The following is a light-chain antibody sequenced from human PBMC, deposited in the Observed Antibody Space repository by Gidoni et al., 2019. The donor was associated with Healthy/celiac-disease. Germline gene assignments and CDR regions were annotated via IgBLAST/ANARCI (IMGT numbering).Light chain of an antibody. CDR2: WAS. V-gene: IGKV4-1*01. Sequence: NVITVSPDSLAASVGERATINCKSSQSVLYSSNNKNYLAWYQQKPGQPPKLLISWASTRESGVPDRFSGSGSGTDFTLTISSLQAEDVAVYYCQQYYSTPWTFGQGTKVEIK. CDR3: QQYYSTPWT. J-gene: IGKJ1*01. CDR1: QSVLYSSNNKNY.